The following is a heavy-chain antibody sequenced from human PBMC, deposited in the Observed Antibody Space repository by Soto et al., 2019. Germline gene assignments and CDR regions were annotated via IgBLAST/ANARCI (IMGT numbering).Heavy chain of an antibody. CDR2: VNPDGGER. V-gene: IGHV3-7*01. CDR1: GFIFSGFW. CDR3: ARGRGWLDP. Sequence: QLVESGGGLVQPGGSLRLSCAGSGFIFSGFWMSWVRQAPRKGLEWVANVNPDGGERYYVDSVKGRFFVSRDNAKKSMYLQMNSLKAEDTAVYYCARGRGWLDPWGQGTLVTVSS. J-gene: IGHJ5*02.